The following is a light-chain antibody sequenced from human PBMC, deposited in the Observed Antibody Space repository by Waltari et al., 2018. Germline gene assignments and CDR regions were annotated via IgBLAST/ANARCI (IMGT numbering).Light chain of an antibody. J-gene: IGLJ3*02. CDR3: SSYTTTSSWV. CDR2: DVS. Sequence: QSALTQPASVSGSPGQSITISCTGSRGDIGSYNFVSWYQQEPGRAPKLIVYDVSQRPSGVSNLFSGSKSGNTASLTISGLQAEDEADYYCSSYTTTSSWVFGGGTKLTVL. CDR1: RGDIGSYNF. V-gene: IGLV2-14*01.